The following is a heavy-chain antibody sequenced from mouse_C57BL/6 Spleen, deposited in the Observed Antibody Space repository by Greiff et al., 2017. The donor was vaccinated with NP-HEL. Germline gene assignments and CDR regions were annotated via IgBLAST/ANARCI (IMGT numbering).Heavy chain of an antibody. CDR2: ISSGGDYI. J-gene: IGHJ4*01. V-gene: IGHV5-9-1*02. CDR1: GFTFSSYA. D-gene: IGHD1-1*01. Sequence: EVHLVESGEGLVKPGGSLKLSCAASGFTFSSYAMSWVRQTPEKRLEWVAYISSGGDYIYYADTVKGRFTISRDNARNTLYLQMSSLKSEDTAMYYCTRDRGGSSLYAMDYWGQGTSVTVSS. CDR3: TRDRGGSSLYAMDY.